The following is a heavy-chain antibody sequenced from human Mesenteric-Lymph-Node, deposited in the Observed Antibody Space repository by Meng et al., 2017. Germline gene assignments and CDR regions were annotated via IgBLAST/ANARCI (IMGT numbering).Heavy chain of an antibody. CDR1: GGSISSSSYY. CDR3: AREVGYCSSTSCLAGHYYYYGMDV. J-gene: IGHJ6*02. D-gene: IGHD2-2*01. Sequence: GSLRLSCTVSGGSISSSSYYWGWIRQPPGKGLEWIGSIYYSGSTYYNPSLKSRVTISVDTSKNQFSLKLSSVTAADTAVYYCAREVGYCSSTSCLAGHYYYYGMDVWGQGTTVTVSS. CDR2: IYYSGST. V-gene: IGHV4-39*07.